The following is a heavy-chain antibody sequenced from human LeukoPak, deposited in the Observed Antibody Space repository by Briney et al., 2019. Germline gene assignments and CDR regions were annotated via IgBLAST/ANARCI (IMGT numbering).Heavy chain of an antibody. Sequence: ASVKVSCKASGFTFTSSAVQWVRQARGQRLEWIGWIVVGSGNTNYAQKFQERVTITRDMSTSTAYMELSSLRSEDTAVYYCATTPDIVVVVAAIRLDYWGQGTLVTVSS. D-gene: IGHD2-15*01. V-gene: IGHV1-58*01. CDR3: ATTPDIVVVVAAIRLDY. CDR1: GFTFTSSA. CDR2: IVVGSGNT. J-gene: IGHJ4*02.